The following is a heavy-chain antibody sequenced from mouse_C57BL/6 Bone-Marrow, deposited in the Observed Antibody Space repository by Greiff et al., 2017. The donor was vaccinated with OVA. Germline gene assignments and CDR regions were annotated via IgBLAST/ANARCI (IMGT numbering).Heavy chain of an antibody. CDR3: VRDDSSGYSFAY. CDR2: IRSKSSNYAT. CDR1: GFTFNTYA. Sequence: GGGLVQPTGSLTLSCAASGFTFNTYAMHWVRQAPGKGLEWVARIRSKSSNYATYYADSVKDRFTISRDDSQSMLYLQMNNLKTEDTAMYYCVRDDSSGYSFAYWGQGTLVTVSA. V-gene: IGHV10-3*01. J-gene: IGHJ3*01. D-gene: IGHD3-2*02.